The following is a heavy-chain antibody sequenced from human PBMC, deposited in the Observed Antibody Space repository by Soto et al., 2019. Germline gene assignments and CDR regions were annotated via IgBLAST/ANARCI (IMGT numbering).Heavy chain of an antibody. J-gene: IGHJ5*02. V-gene: IGHV1-69*01. CDR1: GAAFNTIT. D-gene: IGHD3-9*01. CDR2: FVPVFGSA. Sequence: QVQLVQSGAEGKKPGSSVRVSCKASGAAFNTITINWVRRAPGQGLEGMGGFVPVFGSATYAQKFQGRVAITADASTSTFYMELSRLNSEDTALYYCVREDDTTGSYSWFDPWGQGTLVTVSS. CDR3: VREDDTTGSYSWFDP.